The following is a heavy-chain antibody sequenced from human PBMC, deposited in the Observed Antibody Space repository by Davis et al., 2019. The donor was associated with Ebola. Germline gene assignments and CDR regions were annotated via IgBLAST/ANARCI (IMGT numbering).Heavy chain of an antibody. CDR1: GFTVSSNY. CDR2: IYSGGST. J-gene: IGHJ4*02. V-gene: IGHV3-66*01. Sequence: GVLRLSCAASGFTVSSNYMSWVRQAPGKGLEWVSVIYSGGSTYYADSVKGRFTISRDNSKNTLYLQMNSLRADDTAVYYCAKDFPRKGDYWGQGTLVTVSS. CDR3: AKDFPRKGDY.